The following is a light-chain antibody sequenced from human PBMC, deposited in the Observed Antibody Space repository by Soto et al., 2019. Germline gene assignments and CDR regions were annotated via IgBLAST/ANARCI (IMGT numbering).Light chain of an antibody. CDR2: GAS. J-gene: IGKJ1*01. CDR1: QSVSIN. V-gene: IGKV3-15*01. CDR3: HQYNNWPPWT. Sequence: EVVMTQSPATLSVSPWERATLSCRASQSVSINLAWYQQKPGQAPRLLIFGASTRATGIPARFSGSGSGTEFSLIISSLQSEDFAVYYCHQYNNWPPWTFGQGTKVEIK.